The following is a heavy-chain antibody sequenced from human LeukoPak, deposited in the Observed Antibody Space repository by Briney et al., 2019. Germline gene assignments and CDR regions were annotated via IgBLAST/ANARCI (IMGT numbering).Heavy chain of an antibody. CDR1: GYTFTGYY. D-gene: IGHD3-10*01. J-gene: IGHJ4*02. Sequence: ASVKVSCKASGYTFTGYYMHWVRQAPGQGLEWMGWINPNSGGTNYAQKFQGRVTMTRDTSISTAYMELGRLRSDDTAVYYCAREKGSPDNYFDYWGQGTLVTVSS. CDR2: INPNSGGT. CDR3: AREKGSPDNYFDY. V-gene: IGHV1-2*02.